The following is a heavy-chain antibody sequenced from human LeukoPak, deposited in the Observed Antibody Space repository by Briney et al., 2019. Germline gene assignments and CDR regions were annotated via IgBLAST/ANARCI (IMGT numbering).Heavy chain of an antibody. Sequence: GGSLRLSCVASGFTFSNSWMHWVRQAPGKGLVWVARINSDGSSTTYADSVEGRFTISRDNAKNTLYLQMNSLRAEDTAEYYCTRAYLQHLINWFDPWGQGTLVTVSS. V-gene: IGHV3-74*03. J-gene: IGHJ5*02. CDR3: TRAYLQHLINWFDP. CDR2: INSDGSST. CDR1: GFTFSNSW. D-gene: IGHD6-13*01.